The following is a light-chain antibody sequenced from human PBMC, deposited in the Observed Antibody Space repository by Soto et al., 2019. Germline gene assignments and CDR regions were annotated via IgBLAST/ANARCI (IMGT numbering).Light chain of an antibody. J-gene: IGKJ1*01. V-gene: IGKV3-20*01. CDR1: QSLSSTY. Sequence: EIVMTQSPATLSVSPGERATLSCRASQSLSSTYLAWYQQKPGKAPRLLIHGISNRATGVPDRFSGSGSGTDFTLTISRLEPEDFAVYYCQQYTAWPLTFGQGTKVDIK. CDR3: QQYTAWPLT. CDR2: GIS.